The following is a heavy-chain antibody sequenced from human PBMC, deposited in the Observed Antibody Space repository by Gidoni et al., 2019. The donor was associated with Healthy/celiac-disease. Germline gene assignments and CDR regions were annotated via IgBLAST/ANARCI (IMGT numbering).Heavy chain of an antibody. CDR1: GFTFSSYS. CDR2: ISSSSSTI. CDR3: ASLITYGDYADYYYGMDV. V-gene: IGHV3-48*02. D-gene: IGHD4-17*01. J-gene: IGHJ6*02. Sequence: EVQLVESGGGLVQPGGSLRLSCAASGFTFSSYSMNWVRQAPGKGLEWVSYISSSSSTIYYADSVKGRFTISRDNAKNSLYLQMNSLRDEDTAVYYCASLITYGDYADYYYGMDVWGQGTTVTVSS.